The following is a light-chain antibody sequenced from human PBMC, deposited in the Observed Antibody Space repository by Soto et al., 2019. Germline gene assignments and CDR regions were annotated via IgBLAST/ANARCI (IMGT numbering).Light chain of an antibody. CDR2: YDS. J-gene: IGLJ3*02. CDR3: QVWDSSSDHRV. V-gene: IGLV3-21*04. CDR1: NIGSKS. Sequence: YVLTQPPSVSVAPGKTARITCGGNNIGSKSVHWYQQKPGQAPVLVIYYDSDRPSGIPERFSGSNSGNTATLTISRVEAGDEADYYCQVWDSSSDHRVFGGGTKLTVL.